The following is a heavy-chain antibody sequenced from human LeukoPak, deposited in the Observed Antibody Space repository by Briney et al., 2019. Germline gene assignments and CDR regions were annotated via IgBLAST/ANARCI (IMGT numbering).Heavy chain of an antibody. CDR2: IYYSGST. V-gene: IGHV4-39*01. Sequence: SETLYLTCTVSGGSISSSSYYWGWIRQPPGKGLEWIGNIYYSGSTYSNPSLKSRVTISVDTSKNQFSLKLSSVTAADTAVYYCARRQRCNDGVCYFDYWGQGTLLTVSS. CDR1: GGSISSSSYY. CDR3: ARRQRCNDGVCYFDY. J-gene: IGHJ4*02. D-gene: IGHD2-8*01.